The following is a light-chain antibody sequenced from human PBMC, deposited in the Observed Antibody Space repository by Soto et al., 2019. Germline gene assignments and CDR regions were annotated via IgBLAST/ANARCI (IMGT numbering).Light chain of an antibody. CDR2: GAS. CDR3: QQRSNSWT. Sequence: IVMTQYPANLSLSPGERATLSWRASQSAASNLAWYQQKPGQAPRLLIYGASARAAGIPARFSGSGSGTDFTLTISSIEPEDFAVYYCQQRSNSWTFGQGTKVDIK. V-gene: IGKV3-11*01. J-gene: IGKJ1*01. CDR1: QSAASN.